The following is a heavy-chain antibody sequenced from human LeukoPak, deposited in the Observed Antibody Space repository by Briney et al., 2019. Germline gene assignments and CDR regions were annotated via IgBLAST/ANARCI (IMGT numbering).Heavy chain of an antibody. V-gene: IGHV4-34*01. CDR2: INHSGST. CDR1: GGSFSGYY. Sequence: SETLSLTCAVYGGSFSGYYWSWIRQPPGKGLEWIGEINHSGSTNYNPSLKSRVTISVYTSKNQISLQLSSVTAADTTAVYCGIGKACWSRRDGNWFHPGGQETLVTVFS. J-gene: IGHJ5*02. D-gene: IGHD3-3*01. CDR3: GIGKACWSRRDGNWFHP.